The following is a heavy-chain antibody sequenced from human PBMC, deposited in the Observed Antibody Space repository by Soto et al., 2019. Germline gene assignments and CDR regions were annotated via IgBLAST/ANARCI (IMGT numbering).Heavy chain of an antibody. CDR1: GYTFTRYG. CDR2: ISGYNGDT. Sequence: QGHLVQSGAEVKKPGTSVKVSCKASGYTFTRYGISWVRQAPGQGLEWMGWISGYNGDTNYAQNLQGRVTMTIDTSTSTAYMELRSLTSDDTAVYYCATNWQPPYYYYGLDVWGQGTTVTVSS. CDR3: ATNWQPPYYYYGLDV. V-gene: IGHV1-18*01. J-gene: IGHJ6*02.